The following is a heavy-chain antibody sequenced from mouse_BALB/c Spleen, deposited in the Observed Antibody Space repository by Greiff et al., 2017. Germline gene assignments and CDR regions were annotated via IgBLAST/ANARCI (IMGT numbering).Heavy chain of an antibody. Sequence: QVQLQQSGPELVKPGASVKISCKASGYAFSSSWMNWVKQRPGQGLEWIGRIYPGDGDTNYNGKFKGKATLTADKSSSTAYMQLSSLTSVDSAVYFCARSTTDAMDYWGQGTSVTVSS. D-gene: IGHD1-1*01. CDR3: ARSTTDAMDY. J-gene: IGHJ4*01. V-gene: IGHV1-82*01. CDR1: GYAFSSSW. CDR2: IYPGDGDT.